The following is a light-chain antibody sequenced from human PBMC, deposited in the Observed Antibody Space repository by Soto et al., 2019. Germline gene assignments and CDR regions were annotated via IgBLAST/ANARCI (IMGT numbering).Light chain of an antibody. V-gene: IGKV1-39*01. CDR3: QQSYLDST. CDR1: QYIGTY. CDR2: AAS. Sequence: DIQMTQSPSSLSASVGDRVTITCRASQYIGTYLNWYQQKQGKAPTVLIYAASTLQSGVPSRFSGSGSGTDFALTISSLPPEDFATYYCQQSYLDSTFGPGTKLEIK. J-gene: IGKJ2*01.